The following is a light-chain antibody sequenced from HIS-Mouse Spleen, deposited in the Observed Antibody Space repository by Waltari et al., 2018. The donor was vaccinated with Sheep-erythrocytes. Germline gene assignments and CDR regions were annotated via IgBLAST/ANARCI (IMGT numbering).Light chain of an antibody. J-gene: IGLJ2*01. CDR1: KLGDKY. CDR3: QAWDSSTAV. CDR2: QDS. V-gene: IGLV3-1*01. Sequence: SYELTQPPTVSLSPGQTASITCSGAKLGDKYGCWYQQKPGQSPVLVIYQDSKRPSGIPERFSGSNSGNTATQTISGTQAMDEADYYCQAWDSSTAVFGGGTKLTVL.